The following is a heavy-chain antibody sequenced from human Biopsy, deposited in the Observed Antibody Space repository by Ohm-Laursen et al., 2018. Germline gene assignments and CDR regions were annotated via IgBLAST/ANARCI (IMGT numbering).Heavy chain of an antibody. CDR2: IILIFGTA. J-gene: IGHJ4*02. CDR3: ARDSLGGGSYRFFY. D-gene: IGHD1-26*01. Sequence: GASVNASRKVSGGTFTNYTTRWVRHAPGQGLGRMVGIILIFGTANYAQKFQGRVTITADEPTSTAYMELSSLRSDDTAVYYCARDSLGGGSYRFFYWGQGTLVTVSS. CDR1: GGTFTNYT. V-gene: IGHV1-69*13.